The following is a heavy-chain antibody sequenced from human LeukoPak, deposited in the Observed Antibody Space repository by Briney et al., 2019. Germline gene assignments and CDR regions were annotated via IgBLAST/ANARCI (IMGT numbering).Heavy chain of an antibody. CDR3: AGLYSGSYYYYYYMVV. CDR2: IYYSGST. CDR1: GGSISSYY. V-gene: IGHV4-59*01. J-gene: IGHJ6*03. D-gene: IGHD1-26*01. Sequence: SETLSLTCTVSGGSISSYYWSWIRQPPGKGLEWIGYIYYSGSTNYNPSLKSRVTISVDTSKNQFSLKLSCVTAADTAVYYCAGLYSGSYYYYYYMVVWGKGTTVTVSS.